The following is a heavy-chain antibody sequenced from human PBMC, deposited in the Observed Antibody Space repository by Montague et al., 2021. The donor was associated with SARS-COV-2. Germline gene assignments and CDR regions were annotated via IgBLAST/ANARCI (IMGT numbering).Heavy chain of an antibody. CDR1: GGSFSDYH. Sequence: SETLSLTCAVYGGSFSDYHWTWIRKSPGEGLEWIGQINYGGSTKYNPSLKSRVTISIDTSKNQFSLKLTPVTAADAAVYYCATTGLSGESWFDPWGQGTLVAVS. CDR2: INYGGST. V-gene: IGHV4-34*01. D-gene: IGHD7-27*01. J-gene: IGHJ5*02. CDR3: ATTGLSGESWFDP.